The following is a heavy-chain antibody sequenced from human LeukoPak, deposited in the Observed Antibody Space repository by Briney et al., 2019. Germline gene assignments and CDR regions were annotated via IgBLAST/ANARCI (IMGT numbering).Heavy chain of an antibody. D-gene: IGHD6-13*01. J-gene: IGHJ6*02. Sequence: ASVKVSCKASGYTFTGYYMHWVRQAPGQGLEWMGWINPNSGGTKYAQKFQGRVTRTRDTSISPAYMELSRLRSDDAAVYYCARVLSSGYSSSWYVLSGMDVWGQGTTVTVSS. V-gene: IGHV1-2*02. CDR3: ARVLSSGYSSSWYVLSGMDV. CDR1: GYTFTGYY. CDR2: INPNSGGT.